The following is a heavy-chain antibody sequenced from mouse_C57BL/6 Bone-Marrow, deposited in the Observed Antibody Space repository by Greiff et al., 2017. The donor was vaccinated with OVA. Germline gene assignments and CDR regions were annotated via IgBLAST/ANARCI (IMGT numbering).Heavy chain of an antibody. D-gene: IGHD2-4*01. CDR2: IYPGSGST. V-gene: IGHV1-55*01. J-gene: IGHJ3*01. CDR1: GYTFTRYW. CDR3: ARREVFDYDGIFAY. Sequence: QVQLQQPGAELVKPGASVKMSCTASGYTFTRYWITWVKQRPGQGLEWIGDIYPGSGSTNYNEKFKSKATLTVDTSSSTAYMQLSSLTSEDAAVYYCARREVFDYDGIFAYWGQGTLVTVAA.